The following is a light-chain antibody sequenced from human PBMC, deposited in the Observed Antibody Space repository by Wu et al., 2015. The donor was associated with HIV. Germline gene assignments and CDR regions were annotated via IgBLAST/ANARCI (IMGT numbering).Light chain of an antibody. CDR3: QQYGSSPPT. Sequence: EIVLTQSPDTLSLSPGERATLSCRARQSVSSNYLAWYQQKPGQAPRLLIYGASSRATGIPDRFSGSGSGTDFTLTISRLEAEDFAVYYCQQYGSSPPTFGQGTKLEIK. V-gene: IGKV3-20*01. CDR1: QSVSSNY. J-gene: IGKJ2*01. CDR2: GAS.